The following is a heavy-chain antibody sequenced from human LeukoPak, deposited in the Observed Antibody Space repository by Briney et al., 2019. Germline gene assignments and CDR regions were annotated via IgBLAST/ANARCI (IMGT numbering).Heavy chain of an antibody. V-gene: IGHV3-30*02. D-gene: IGHD3-22*01. Sequence: GGSLRLPCVASGFIFNSYGMHWVRQAPGKGLEWVGFIQNDGSDQNYADSAKGRFIISRDNSENTLYLQVNSLRAEDTAVYYCAKARDITMKVVIIPAAFDMWGQGTLVTVSS. J-gene: IGHJ3*02. CDR3: AKARDITMKVVIIPAAFDM. CDR1: GFIFNSYG. CDR2: IQNDGSDQ.